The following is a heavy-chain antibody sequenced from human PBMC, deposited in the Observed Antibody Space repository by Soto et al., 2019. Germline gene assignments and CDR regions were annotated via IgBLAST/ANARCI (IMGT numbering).Heavy chain of an antibody. D-gene: IGHD1-1*01. CDR2: IYSGGST. V-gene: IGHV3-66*01. CDR1: GFTVSSNY. Sequence: EVQLVESGGGLVQPGGSLRLSCAASGFTVSSNYMSWVRQAPGKGLEWVAVIYSGGSTYYADSVKGSFTISRDNTKNTLYLQMNSLRAEDTAVYYCARAKLARRGWFDPWGQGALVTVSS. CDR3: ARAKLARRGWFDP. J-gene: IGHJ5*02.